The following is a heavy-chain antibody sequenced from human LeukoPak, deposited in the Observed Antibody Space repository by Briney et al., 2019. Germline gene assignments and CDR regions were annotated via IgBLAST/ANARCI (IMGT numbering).Heavy chain of an antibody. CDR1: GFTFSNYG. D-gene: IGHD3-10*01. CDR3: AGNYGPYYFDY. J-gene: IGHJ4*02. Sequence: PGGSLRLSCAASGFTFSNYGMHWVRQAPGKGLEWVAVIWYDGSNKYYADSVKGRFTISRDNSKNTLYPQMNSLRAEDTAVYYCAGNYGPYYFDYWGQGTLVTVSS. V-gene: IGHV3-33*01. CDR2: IWYDGSNK.